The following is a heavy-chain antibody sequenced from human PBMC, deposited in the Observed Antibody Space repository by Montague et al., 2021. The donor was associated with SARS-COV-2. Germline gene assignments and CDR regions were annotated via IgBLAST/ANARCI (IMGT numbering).Heavy chain of an antibody. D-gene: IGHD2-8*02. CDR3: ARGTAYDNVYY. V-gene: IGHV4-59*12. J-gene: IGHJ4*02. CDR2: THYSGTT. Sequence: SETLSLTCTASSGSLSGYYWNWIRQPPGKGLEWIGFTHYSGTTKYNPSLKSRLNMSLDTSKNQFSLTLNSVTAADTAIYYCARGTAYDNVYYWGQGAPVTVAS. CDR1: SGSLSGYY.